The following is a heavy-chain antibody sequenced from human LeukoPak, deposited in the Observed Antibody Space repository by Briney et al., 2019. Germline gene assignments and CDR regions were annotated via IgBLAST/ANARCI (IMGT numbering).Heavy chain of an antibody. Sequence: SETLSLTCTVSGGSIRSYYWSWIRQPPGKGLEWIGYIYYSGSTKYNPSLKSRATISVDTSKNQFSLKLNSVTAADTAVYYCASGSYYFGYWGQGTLVTVSS. D-gene: IGHD1-26*01. CDR3: ASGSYYFGY. J-gene: IGHJ4*02. V-gene: IGHV4-59*08. CDR2: IYYSGST. CDR1: GGSIRSYY.